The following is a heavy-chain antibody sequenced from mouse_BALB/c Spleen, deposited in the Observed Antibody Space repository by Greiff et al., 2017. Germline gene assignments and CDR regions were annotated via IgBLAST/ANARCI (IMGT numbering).Heavy chain of an antibody. V-gene: IGHV14-1*02. Sequence: VQLKQSGAELVRPGALVKLSCKASGFNIKDYYMHWVKQRPEQGLEWIGWIDPENGNTIYDPKFQGKASITADTSSNTAYLQLSSLTSEDTAVYYCAHYYGAWFAYWGQGTLVTVSA. D-gene: IGHD1-1*01. J-gene: IGHJ3*01. CDR3: AHYYGAWFAY. CDR1: GFNIKDYY. CDR2: IDPENGNT.